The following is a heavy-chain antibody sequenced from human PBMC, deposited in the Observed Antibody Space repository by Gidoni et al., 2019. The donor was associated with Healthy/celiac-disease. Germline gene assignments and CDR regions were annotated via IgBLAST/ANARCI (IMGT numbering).Heavy chain of an antibody. V-gene: IGHV3-7*04. CDR1: GFPFSSYW. D-gene: IGHD5-18*01. J-gene: IGHJ4*02. CDR2: IKQDGSEK. Sequence: EVQLVESGGGLVQPGGSLRLSCAASGFPFSSYWMSWVRQAPGKGLECVANIKQDGSEKYYVDAVKGRFTISRDNAKNSLYLQMNSLRAEDTAVYYCARGGIQLWGLFDYWGQGTLVTVSS. CDR3: ARGGIQLWGLFDY.